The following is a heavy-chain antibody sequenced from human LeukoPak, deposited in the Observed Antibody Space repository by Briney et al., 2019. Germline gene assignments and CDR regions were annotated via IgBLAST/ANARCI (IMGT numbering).Heavy chain of an antibody. J-gene: IGHJ4*02. Sequence: PGGSLRLSCAASGFTFSSYGMHWVRQAPGKGLEWVSAISGSGGSTYYADSVKGRFTISRDNSKNTLYLQMNSLRAEDSAVYYCAKAPVTTCSGAYCYPFDYWGQGTLVTVSS. CDR2: ISGSGGST. V-gene: IGHV3-23*01. CDR1: GFTFSSYG. CDR3: AKAPVTTCSGAYCYPFDY. D-gene: IGHD2-15*01.